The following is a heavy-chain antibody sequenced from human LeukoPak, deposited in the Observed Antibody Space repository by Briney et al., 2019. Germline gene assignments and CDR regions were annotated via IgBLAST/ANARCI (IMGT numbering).Heavy chain of an antibody. CDR3: VREGGSGWYSGWFDP. Sequence: PGGSLRLSCAASGFTVSSNYMSWVRQAPGKGLVWVSRINSDRSSTSYADSVKGRFTISRDNADNSLYLQMSSLRAEDTAVYYCVREGGSGWYSGWFDPWGQGTLVTVSS. CDR1: GFTVSSNY. J-gene: IGHJ5*02. CDR2: INSDRSST. D-gene: IGHD6-19*01. V-gene: IGHV3-74*01.